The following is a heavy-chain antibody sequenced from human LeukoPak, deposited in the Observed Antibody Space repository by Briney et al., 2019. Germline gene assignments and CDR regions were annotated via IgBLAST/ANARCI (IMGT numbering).Heavy chain of an antibody. CDR2: IYYSGST. Sequence: PSETLSLTCTVSGGSISSYYWSWIRQPPGKGLEWIGYIYYSGSTNYNPSLKSRVTISVDTSKNQFSLKLSSVTAADTAVYYCAGGYCSGGSCYPHYYYYYMDVWGKGTTVTISS. CDR1: GGSISSYY. CDR3: AGGYCSGGSCYPHYYYYYMDV. J-gene: IGHJ6*03. D-gene: IGHD2-15*01. V-gene: IGHV4-59*01.